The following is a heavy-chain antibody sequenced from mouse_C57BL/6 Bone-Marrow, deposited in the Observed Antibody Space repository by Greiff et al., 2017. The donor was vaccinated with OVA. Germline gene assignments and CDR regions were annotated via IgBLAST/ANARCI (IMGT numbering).Heavy chain of an antibody. CDR2: IYWDDDK. CDR3: ARRKAYGSSYGYFDY. V-gene: IGHV8-12*01. Sequence: QVTLKESGPGILQSSQTLSLTCSFSGFSLSTSGMGVSWIRQPSGKGLEWLAHIYWDDDKRYNPSLKSRLTISQDTSRNQVFLKITSVDTADTATYYCARRKAYGSSYGYFDYWGQGTTLTVSS. CDR1: GFSLSTSGMG. J-gene: IGHJ2*01. D-gene: IGHD1-1*01.